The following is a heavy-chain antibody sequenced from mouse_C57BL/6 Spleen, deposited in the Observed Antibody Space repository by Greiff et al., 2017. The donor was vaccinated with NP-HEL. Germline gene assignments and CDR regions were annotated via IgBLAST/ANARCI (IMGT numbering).Heavy chain of an antibody. D-gene: IGHD3-2*02. CDR2: IYPGDGDT. CDR1: GYAFSSYW. V-gene: IGHV1-80*01. J-gene: IGHJ2*01. CDR3: ARGTAQATDFDY. Sequence: QVQLQQSGAELVKPGASVKISCKASGYAFSSYWMNWVKQRPGKGLEWIGQIYPGDGDTNYNGKFKGKATLTADKSSSTAYMQLSSLTSEDSAVYFCARGTAQATDFDYWGQGTTLTVSS.